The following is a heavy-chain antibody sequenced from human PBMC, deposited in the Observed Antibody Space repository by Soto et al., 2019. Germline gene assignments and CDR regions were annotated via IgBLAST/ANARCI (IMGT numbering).Heavy chain of an antibody. Sequence: QVQLVQSGAEVKKPGASVKVSCKASGYTFTNYAMHWVRQAPGQRPEWMGWINAGNGNTKFSQRFQGRVTITRDTAANIAYVELSRRTSEATAVYYCARAGFCSTTSCSDAFDIWGQGTMVTVSS. D-gene: IGHD2-2*01. V-gene: IGHV1-3*01. CDR3: ARAGFCSTTSCSDAFDI. J-gene: IGHJ3*02. CDR1: GYTFTNYA. CDR2: INAGNGNT.